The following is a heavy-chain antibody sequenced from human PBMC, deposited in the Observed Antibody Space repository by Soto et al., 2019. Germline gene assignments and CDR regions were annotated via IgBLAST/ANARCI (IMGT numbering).Heavy chain of an antibody. CDR3: ASGGAGSGPFTWELPDH. CDR1: RNTFTYRY. V-gene: IGHV1-45*02. Sequence: QTQLVQSGAEVKKTGSTVTVSCKALRNTFTYRYLHWVQQAPGQALELMGWVTPFDGHAHYAQKIQERVIMSRDRSINAAYMRMSSLRSENTAMYYCASGGAGSGPFTWELPDHWGQGTLVTVSS. D-gene: IGHD1-26*01. J-gene: IGHJ4*02. CDR2: VTPFDGHA.